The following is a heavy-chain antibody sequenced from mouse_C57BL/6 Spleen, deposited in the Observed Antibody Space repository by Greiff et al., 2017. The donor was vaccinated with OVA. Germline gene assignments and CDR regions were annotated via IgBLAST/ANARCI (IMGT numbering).Heavy chain of an antibody. D-gene: IGHD2-12*01. V-gene: IGHV1-69*01. CDR3: ARREALIAYAMDY. J-gene: IGHJ4*01. Sequence: QVQLQQPGAELVMPGASVKLSCKASGYTFTSYWMHWVKQRPGQGLEWIGEIDPSDSYTNYNQKFKGKSTLTVDKSSSTAYMQLNSLTSEDSAVYYCARREALIAYAMDYWGQGTSVTVSS. CDR1: GYTFTSYW. CDR2: IDPSDSYT.